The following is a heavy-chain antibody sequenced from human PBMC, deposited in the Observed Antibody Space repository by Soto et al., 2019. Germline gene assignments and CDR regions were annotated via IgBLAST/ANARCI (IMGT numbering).Heavy chain of an antibody. CDR2: VYPGDSDT. D-gene: IGHD3-22*01. CDR3: ARQIYDSDSGPNLQYDFDS. J-gene: IGHJ4*02. CDR1: GDPCTSFS. Sequence: PGVSLKLSSKGSGDPCTSFSIPFGRKMPGKGREWMGSVYPGDSDTRYSPSFKGQVTVSADKSTTTAYLQWSSLRASDTAMYYCARQIYDSDSGPNLQYDFDSWGQGTLVTVSS. V-gene: IGHV5-51*01.